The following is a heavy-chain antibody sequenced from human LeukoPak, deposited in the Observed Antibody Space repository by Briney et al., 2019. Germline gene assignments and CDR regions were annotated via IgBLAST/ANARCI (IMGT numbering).Heavy chain of an antibody. CDR1: GYTFTDYS. Sequence: GCSVTVSCQSSGYTFTDYSMHWLRQAPAQGLAGVGCISAYNAYTNYTQKLQGRVTMTTDTSTSTAYMELRSLRSDATAVYYCARPTVAGRRDWFDPWGQGTLVTVSS. J-gene: IGHJ5*02. D-gene: IGHD6-19*01. CDR2: ISAYNAYT. V-gene: IGHV1-18*04. CDR3: ARPTVAGRRDWFDP.